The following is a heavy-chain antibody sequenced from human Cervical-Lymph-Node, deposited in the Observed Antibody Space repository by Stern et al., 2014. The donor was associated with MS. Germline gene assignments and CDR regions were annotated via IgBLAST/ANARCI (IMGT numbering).Heavy chain of an antibody. CDR3: ARVRIVETPYDTFAI. Sequence: QVQLVQSGPGLVKPSETLSLTCSVSGGSITNYYWSWIRQPPGKGLEWIAYISYSGSTNYNPSLKSRVTISVDASKNQFSLSLSSVTAADTAVYYCARVRIVETPYDTFAIWGQGTMVTVSS. CDR2: ISYSGST. J-gene: IGHJ3*02. CDR1: GGSITNYY. V-gene: IGHV4-59*01. D-gene: IGHD5-18*01.